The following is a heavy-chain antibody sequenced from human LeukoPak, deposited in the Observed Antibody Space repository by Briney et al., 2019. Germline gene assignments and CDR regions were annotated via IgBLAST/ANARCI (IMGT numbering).Heavy chain of an antibody. CDR3: ARVSVASRRALDY. CDR2: ISYSGST. CDR1: GGSISSYY. Sequence: SETLSLTCTVSGGSISSYYWNWIRQPPGKGLEWIGYISYSGSTNYNPSLKSRVTMSVDTSKNQFSLKLSSVTAADTALYYCARVSVASRRALDYWGQGTLVTVSS. D-gene: IGHD6-6*01. J-gene: IGHJ4*02. V-gene: IGHV4-59*01.